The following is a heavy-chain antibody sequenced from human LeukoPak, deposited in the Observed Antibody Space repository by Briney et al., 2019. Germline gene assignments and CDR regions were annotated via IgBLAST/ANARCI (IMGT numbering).Heavy chain of an antibody. Sequence: PGGSLRLSCAASGFTFSSYAMSWVRQAPEKGLEWVSAVSGSGGNTYYADSVKGRFTISRDNAKNSLYLQMNSLRAEDTAVYYCAAAAVAGRNWFDPWGQGTLVTVSS. CDR3: AAAAVAGRNWFDP. CDR2: VSGSGGNT. D-gene: IGHD6-19*01. J-gene: IGHJ5*02. V-gene: IGHV3-23*01. CDR1: GFTFSSYA.